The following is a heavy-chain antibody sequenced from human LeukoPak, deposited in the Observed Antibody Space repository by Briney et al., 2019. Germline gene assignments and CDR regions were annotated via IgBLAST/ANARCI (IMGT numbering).Heavy chain of an antibody. CDR3: ARRPFDWYFDL. CDR1: GDSISTYY. CDR2: IYYSGDT. Sequence: SETLSLTCSISGDSISTYYWSWIRQTPGKGLEWIGYIYYSGDTNYNPSLKSRVTISVDTSKNQFSLKLISVTAADTAVYYCARRPFDWYFDLWGRGTQVTVSS. V-gene: IGHV4-59*08. J-gene: IGHJ2*01.